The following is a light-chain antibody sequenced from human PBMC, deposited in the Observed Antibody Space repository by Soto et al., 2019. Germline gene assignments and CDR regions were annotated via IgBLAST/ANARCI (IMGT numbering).Light chain of an antibody. CDR1: QSVSSN. J-gene: IGKJ1*01. Sequence: EIGMTQSPATLSVSPGERATLPCRASQSVSSNLAWYQQKPGQAPRLLIYGASTRATGIPARFSGSGSETEFTLTISSLQSEDFAVYYCQQYNNWPQTFGQGTKVDI. CDR2: GAS. V-gene: IGKV3-15*01. CDR3: QQYNNWPQT.